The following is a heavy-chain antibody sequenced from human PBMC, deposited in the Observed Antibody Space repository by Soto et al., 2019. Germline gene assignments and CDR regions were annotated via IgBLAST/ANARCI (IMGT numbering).Heavy chain of an antibody. V-gene: IGHV3-9*01. CDR3: AKAHYYGSGSYSAPEY. J-gene: IGHJ4*02. CDR1: GVTFDDYA. Sequence: EVQLVESGGGLVQPGRSLRLSCAASGVTFDDYAMHWVRQAPGKGLEWVSGISWNSGSIGYADSVKGRFTISRDNAKNSLYRQMNSLRAEYTALYDCAKAHYYGSGSYSAPEYWGQGTMVTVYS. CDR2: ISWNSGSI. D-gene: IGHD3-10*01.